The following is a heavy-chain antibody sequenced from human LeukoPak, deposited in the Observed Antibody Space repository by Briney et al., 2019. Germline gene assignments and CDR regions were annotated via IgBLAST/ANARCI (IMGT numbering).Heavy chain of an antibody. V-gene: IGHV3-21*01. J-gene: IGHJ4*02. CDR3: ARTLYDSRGYYSHFDY. CDR1: GFTFSNYN. Sequence: GGSLRLSCAASGFTFSNYNMKWVRQAPGKGLEWVSSISRSRVYIYYADSVKGRFTISRDNAKNSLYLQMNSLRAEGTAVYYCARTLYDSRGYYSHFDYWGQGTLVTVSS. D-gene: IGHD3-22*01. CDR2: ISRSRVYI.